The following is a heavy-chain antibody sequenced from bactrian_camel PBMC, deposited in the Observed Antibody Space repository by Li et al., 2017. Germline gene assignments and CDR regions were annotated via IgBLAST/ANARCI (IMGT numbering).Heavy chain of an antibody. V-gene: IGHV3S55*01. Sequence: HVQLVESGGGSVQAGGSLRLSCAARGYTYDTYCMGWFRRPPGKEREGIAVIDSDGDTAYAELLKDRFTISKDNTKNILYLQMDNLQPEDSATYRCAASWGLTATTALGSIIYPDQFGYWGDGTQVTVS. CDR2: IDSDGDT. CDR3: AASWGLTATTALGSIIYPDQFGY. J-gene: IGHJ6*01. CDR1: GYTYDTYC. D-gene: IGHD5*01.